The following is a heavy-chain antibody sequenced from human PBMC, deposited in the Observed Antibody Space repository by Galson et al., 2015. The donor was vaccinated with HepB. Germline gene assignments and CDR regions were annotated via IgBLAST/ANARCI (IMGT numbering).Heavy chain of an antibody. CDR1: GFTFSSYS. D-gene: IGHD3-9*01. CDR3: ASGTLTGYYSDAFDI. CDR2: ISSSSSYI. Sequence: SLRLSCAASGFTFSSYSMNWVRQAPGKGLEWVSSISSSSSYIYYADSVKGRFTISRDNAKNSLYLQMNSLRAEDTAVYYCASGTLTGYYSDAFDIWGQGTMVTVSS. V-gene: IGHV3-21*01. J-gene: IGHJ3*02.